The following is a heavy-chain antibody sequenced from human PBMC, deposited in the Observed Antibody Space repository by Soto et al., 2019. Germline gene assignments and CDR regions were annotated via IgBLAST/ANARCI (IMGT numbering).Heavy chain of an antibody. CDR1: GGSISSGDYH. J-gene: IGHJ5*02. CDR2: IYYSGST. V-gene: IGHV4-30-4*01. Sequence: QVQLQESGPGLVKPSQTLSLTCTVSGGSISSGDYHWSWIRQPPGKGLEWIGYIYYSGSTYHNPSLKSRVTISVDTSKNQFSLKLNSVTAADTAVYYCARDHGCWSGHNWFDPWGQGTLVTVSS. CDR3: ARDHGCWSGHNWFDP. D-gene: IGHD3-3*01.